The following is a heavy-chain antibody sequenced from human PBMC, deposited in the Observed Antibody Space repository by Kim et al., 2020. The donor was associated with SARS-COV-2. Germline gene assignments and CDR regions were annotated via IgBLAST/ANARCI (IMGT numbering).Heavy chain of an antibody. Sequence: DSVKGRFTISRDKSKNTLYLQRNSLRAEDTAVYYCARDWARYSGSYYPMDVWGKGTTVTVSS. D-gene: IGHD1-26*01. J-gene: IGHJ6*03. V-gene: IGHV3-30*07. CDR3: ARDWARYSGSYYPMDV.